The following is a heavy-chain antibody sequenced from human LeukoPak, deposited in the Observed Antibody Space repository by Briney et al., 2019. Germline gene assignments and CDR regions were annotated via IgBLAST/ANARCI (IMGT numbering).Heavy chain of an antibody. CDR1: GYTFTSYG. J-gene: IGHJ4*02. V-gene: IGHV1-18*01. CDR2: ISAYNGNT. D-gene: IGHD3-22*01. CDR3: ARGGYYYDSSGYYN. Sequence: VASVKVSCKASGYTFTSYGISWVRQAPGQGLEWMGWISAYNGNTNYAQKLQGRVTITADKSTSTAYMELSSLRSEDTAVYYCARGGYYYDSSGYYNWGQGTLVTVSS.